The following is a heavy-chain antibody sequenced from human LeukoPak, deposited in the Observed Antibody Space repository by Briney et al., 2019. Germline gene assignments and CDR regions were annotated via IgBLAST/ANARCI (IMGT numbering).Heavy chain of an antibody. CDR3: ARAGAVAGTGYNWFDP. D-gene: IGHD6-19*01. J-gene: IGHJ5*02. V-gene: IGHV3-21*01. Sequence: GGSLRLSCAASGFTFSSSSMNWVRQAPGKGLEWVSSISSSSSYIYYADSVKGRFTISRDNAKNSLYLQMNSLRAEDTAVYYCARAGAVAGTGYNWFDPWGQGTLDTVSS. CDR1: GFTFSSSS. CDR2: ISSSSSYI.